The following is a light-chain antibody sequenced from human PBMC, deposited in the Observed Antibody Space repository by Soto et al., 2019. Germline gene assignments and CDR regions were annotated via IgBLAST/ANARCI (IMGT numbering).Light chain of an antibody. CDR2: AAS. CDR3: QQSYSTPRT. V-gene: IGKV1-39*01. CDR1: QSISSS. Sequence: DIQMTQSPSSLSASVGDRVTITCRASQSISSSLNWYQQKPGKAPKLLIYAASSLQSGVPSRFSGGGSGTDFTLTISSLQPEDFATYYCQQSYSTPRTFGQGTKVEIK. J-gene: IGKJ1*01.